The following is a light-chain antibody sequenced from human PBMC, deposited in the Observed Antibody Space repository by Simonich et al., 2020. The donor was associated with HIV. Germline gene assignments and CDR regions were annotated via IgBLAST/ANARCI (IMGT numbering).Light chain of an antibody. CDR1: QSISSW. Sequence: DIQMTQSPSTMSASVVERVTITCRASQSISSWLTLYKQKPGKAPKILIYKASSLESGVPTRFSCSGSGTEFTLTIASLQPDDSTTYYCQQYNSYWTFGQGTKVEIK. J-gene: IGKJ1*01. V-gene: IGKV1-5*03. CDR3: QQYNSYWT. CDR2: KAS.